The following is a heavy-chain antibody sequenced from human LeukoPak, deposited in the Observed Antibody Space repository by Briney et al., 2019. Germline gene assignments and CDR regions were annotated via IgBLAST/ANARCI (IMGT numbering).Heavy chain of an antibody. CDR2: IYPGDSDT. D-gene: IGHD3-3*01. Sequence: GESLKISCKGSGYSFTSYWIGWVRQMPGKGLEWMGIIYPGDSDTRYSPSFQGQVTISADKSISTAYLQWSSLKASDTAMYYCARMYYDFWSGYYTGNAFDIWGQGTMVTVSS. V-gene: IGHV5-51*01. CDR3: ARMYYDFWSGYYTGNAFDI. J-gene: IGHJ3*02. CDR1: GYSFTSYW.